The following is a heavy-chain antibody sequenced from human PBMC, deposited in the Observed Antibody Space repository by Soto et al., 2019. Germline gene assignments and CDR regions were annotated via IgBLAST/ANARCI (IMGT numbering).Heavy chain of an antibody. D-gene: IGHD1-26*01. Sequence: EVQLVESGGGLVKPGGSLRLSCAASGFTFSSYSMNWVRQAPGKGLEWVSSISSSSSYIYYADSVKGRFTISRDNAKNSLYMQMNSLRAEDTAVYYCARDQSYSGSYFGLFDYWGQGTLVTVSS. J-gene: IGHJ4*02. CDR1: GFTFSSYS. CDR2: ISSSSSYI. CDR3: ARDQSYSGSYFGLFDY. V-gene: IGHV3-21*01.